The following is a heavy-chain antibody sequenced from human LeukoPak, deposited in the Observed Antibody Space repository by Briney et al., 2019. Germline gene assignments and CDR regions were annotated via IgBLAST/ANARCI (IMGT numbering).Heavy chain of an antibody. CDR1: GFTFSSYA. CDR2: ISGSGGST. J-gene: IGHJ6*02. CDR3: ATGGIVGATYYYYYGMDV. D-gene: IGHD1-26*01. Sequence: GGSLRLSCAASGFTFSSYAMSWVRQAPGKGLEWVSAISGSGGSTYYADSVKGRFTISRDNSENTLYLQMNSLRAEDTAVYYCATGGIVGATYYYYYGMDVWGQGTTVTVS. V-gene: IGHV3-23*01.